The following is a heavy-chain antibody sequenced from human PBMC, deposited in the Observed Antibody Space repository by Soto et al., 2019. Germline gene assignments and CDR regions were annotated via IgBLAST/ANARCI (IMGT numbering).Heavy chain of an antibody. Sequence: GGSLRLSCAASGFTFSSYAMHWVRQAPGKGLEWVAVISYDGSNKYYADSVKGRFTISRDNSKNTLYLQMNSLRAEDTAVYYCARDRFPAAAGFPSRYYYYYGMDVWGQGTTVTVSS. V-gene: IGHV3-30-3*01. CDR1: GFTFSSYA. J-gene: IGHJ6*02. CDR2: ISYDGSNK. D-gene: IGHD6-13*01. CDR3: ARDRFPAAAGFPSRYYYYYGMDV.